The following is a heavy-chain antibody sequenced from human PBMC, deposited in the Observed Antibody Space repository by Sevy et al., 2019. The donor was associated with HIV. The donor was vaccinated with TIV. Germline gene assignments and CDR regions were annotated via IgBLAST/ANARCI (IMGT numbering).Heavy chain of an antibody. J-gene: IGHJ3*02. CDR2: ISGGGTYI. Sequence: GGSLRLSCATSEFTFSSYSMNWVRQAPGNGLEWISSISGGGTYIYYADSVKGRFTISRDNAKNSQSLQMNSLRAEDTAVYYPVRGTHDYGDYDRDAFDIWGQGTMVTVSS. V-gene: IGHV3-21*01. D-gene: IGHD4-17*01. CDR1: EFTFSSYS. CDR3: VRGTHDYGDYDRDAFDI.